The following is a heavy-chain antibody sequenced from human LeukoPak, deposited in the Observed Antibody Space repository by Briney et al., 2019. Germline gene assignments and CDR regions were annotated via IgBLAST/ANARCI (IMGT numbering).Heavy chain of an antibody. V-gene: IGHV3-48*03. CDR3: ARNDYGDYGWYFDL. CDR2: ISSSGSTI. D-gene: IGHD4-17*01. Sequence: GGSLRLSCAASGFTFSSYEMNWVRQASGKGLEWVSYISSSGSTIYYADSVKGRFTISRDNAKNSLYLQMNSLRAEDTAVYYCARNDYGDYGWYFDLWGRGTLVTVSS. CDR1: GFTFSSYE. J-gene: IGHJ2*01.